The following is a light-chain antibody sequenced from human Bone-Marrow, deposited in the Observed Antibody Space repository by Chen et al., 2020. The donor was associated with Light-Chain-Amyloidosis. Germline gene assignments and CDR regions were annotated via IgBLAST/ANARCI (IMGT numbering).Light chain of an antibody. Sequence: QPALSQPASVPGSPGPSITIPCPGTSSDVGGDNHVSWYQQHPDKAPKLMIYEVTNRPSGVPDRFSGSKSDNTASLTISGLQTEDEADYFCSSYTITNTLVFGSGTRVTVL. CDR1: SSDVGGDNH. CDR3: SSYTITNTLV. CDR2: EVT. V-gene: IGLV2-14*01. J-gene: IGLJ1*01.